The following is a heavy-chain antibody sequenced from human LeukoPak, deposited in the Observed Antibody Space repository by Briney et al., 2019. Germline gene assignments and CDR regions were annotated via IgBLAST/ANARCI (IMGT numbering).Heavy chain of an antibody. CDR1: GFTVSSNY. Sequence: GGSPRLSCAASGFTVSSNYMSWVRQAPGKGLEWVSVIYSGGSTYYADSVRGRFTISRDNSKNTLYLQMNSLRAEDTAVYYCARDSGTMLWGVGGRIGHWGQGTLVTVSS. V-gene: IGHV3-53*01. CDR3: ARDSGTMLWGVGGRIGH. CDR2: IYSGGST. J-gene: IGHJ4*02. D-gene: IGHD3-10*01.